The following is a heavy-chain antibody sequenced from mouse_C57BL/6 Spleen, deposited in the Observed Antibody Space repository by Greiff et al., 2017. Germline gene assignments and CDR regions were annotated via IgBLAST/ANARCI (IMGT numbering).Heavy chain of an antibody. J-gene: IGHJ1*03. CDR2: IYPGSGST. Sequence: VQLQQPGAELVKPGASVKMSCKASGYTFTSYWITWVKQRPGQGLEWIGDIYPGSGSTNYNEKFKGKATLTVDTSSSTAYMQLSSLTSEDSAVYYCARNYYGSRAYFDVWGTGTTVTVSS. CDR1: GYTFTSYW. CDR3: ARNYYGSRAYFDV. D-gene: IGHD1-1*01. V-gene: IGHV1-55*01.